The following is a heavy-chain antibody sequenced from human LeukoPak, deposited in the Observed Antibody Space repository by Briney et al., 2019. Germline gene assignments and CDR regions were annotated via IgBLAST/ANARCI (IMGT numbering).Heavy chain of an antibody. V-gene: IGHV3-30-3*01. J-gene: IGHJ2*01. Sequence: PGGSLRLSCAASGFTFSSYAMHWVRQAPGKGLEWVAVISYDGSNKYYADSVKGRFTISRDNSKNTLYLQMNSLRAEDTAVYYCARETLAGSYWYFDLWGRGVLVTVSS. CDR3: ARETLAGSYWYFDL. D-gene: IGHD2-15*01. CDR1: GFTFSSYA. CDR2: ISYDGSNK.